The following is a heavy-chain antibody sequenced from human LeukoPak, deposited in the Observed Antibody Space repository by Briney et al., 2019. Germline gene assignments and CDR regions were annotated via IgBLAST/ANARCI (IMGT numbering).Heavy chain of an antibody. V-gene: IGHV4-34*01. Sequence: PSETLSLTCAVYGGSFSGYYWSWIRQPPGKGLEWIVEINHSGSTNYNPSLKSRVTISVDTSKNQFSLKLSSVTAADTAVYYCAREDIVVVPAARTMVNAFDIWGQGTMVTVSS. CDR3: AREDIVVVPAARTMVNAFDI. CDR1: GGSFSGYY. CDR2: INHSGST. J-gene: IGHJ3*02. D-gene: IGHD2-2*01.